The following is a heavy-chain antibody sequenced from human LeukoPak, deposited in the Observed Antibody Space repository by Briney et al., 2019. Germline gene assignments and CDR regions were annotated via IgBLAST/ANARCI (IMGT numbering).Heavy chain of an antibody. CDR1: GGSISSYY. CDR3: ARALDYGDPISDAFDI. D-gene: IGHD4-17*01. CDR2: IYYSGST. V-gene: IGHV4-59*12. Sequence: SETLSLTCTVSGGSISSYYWSWIRQPPGKGLEWIGYIYYSGSTNYNPSLKSRVTISVDTSKNQFSLKLSSVTAADTAVYYCARALDYGDPISDAFDIWGQGTMVTVSS. J-gene: IGHJ3*02.